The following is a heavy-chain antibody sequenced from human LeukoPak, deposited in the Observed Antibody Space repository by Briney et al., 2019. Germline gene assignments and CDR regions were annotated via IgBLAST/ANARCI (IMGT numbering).Heavy chain of an antibody. J-gene: IGHJ4*02. Sequence: ASVTVSCKASGYTCTGYSMHWVRQAPGPGLEWMGWINPNSGGTNYEQKFQGWVTMTRDTSISTAYMELSRLRSDDTAVYYCARAESVIVVVPAAGLDYWGQGTLVTVSS. V-gene: IGHV1-2*04. CDR3: ARAESVIVVVPAAGLDY. CDR2: INPNSGGT. D-gene: IGHD2-2*01. CDR1: GYTCTGYS.